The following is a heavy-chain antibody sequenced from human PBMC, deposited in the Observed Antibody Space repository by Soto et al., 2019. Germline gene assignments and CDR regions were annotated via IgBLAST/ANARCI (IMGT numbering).Heavy chain of an antibody. J-gene: IGHJ3*02. CDR1: GGSISSYY. D-gene: IGHD6-13*01. Sequence: SETLSLTCTVSGGSISSYYWSWIRQPPGKGLEWIGYIYYSGSTNYNPSLKSRVTISVDTSKNQFSLKLSSVTAADTAVYYCARHGGIAAAGLYDAFDIWGQGTMVTVSS. V-gene: IGHV4-59*08. CDR3: ARHGGIAAAGLYDAFDI. CDR2: IYYSGST.